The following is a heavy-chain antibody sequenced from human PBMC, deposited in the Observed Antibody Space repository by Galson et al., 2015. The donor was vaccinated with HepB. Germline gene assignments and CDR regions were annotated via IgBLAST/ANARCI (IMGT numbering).Heavy chain of an antibody. J-gene: IGHJ5*02. Sequence: SVKVSCKASGYTFTSYGISWVRQAPGQGLEWMGWISAYNGNTNYAQKLQGRVTMTTDTSTSTAYMELRSLRSDDTAVYYCARGGDDYGDSALRGDENWFDPWVQGTLVTVSS. CDR3: ARGGDDYGDSALRGDENWFDP. CDR1: GYTFTSYG. CDR2: ISAYNGNT. D-gene: IGHD4-17*01. V-gene: IGHV1-18*01.